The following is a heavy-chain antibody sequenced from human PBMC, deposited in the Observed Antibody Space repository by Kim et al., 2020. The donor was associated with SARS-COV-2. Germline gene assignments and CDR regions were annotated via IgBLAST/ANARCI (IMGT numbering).Heavy chain of an antibody. CDR3: AREGQLTSEARYYDFWSGYPYYYYYGMDV. CDR2: ISAYNGNT. Sequence: ASVKVSCKASGYTFTSYGISWVRQAPGQGLEWMGWISAYNGNTNYAQKLQGRVTMTTDTSTSTAYMELRSLRSDDTAVYYCAREGQLTSEARYYDFWSGYPYYYYYGMDVWGQGTTVTVSS. D-gene: IGHD3-3*01. V-gene: IGHV1-18*04. J-gene: IGHJ6*02. CDR1: GYTFTSYG.